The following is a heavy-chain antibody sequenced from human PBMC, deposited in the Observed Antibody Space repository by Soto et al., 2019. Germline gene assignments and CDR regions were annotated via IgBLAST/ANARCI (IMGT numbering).Heavy chain of an antibody. Sequence: SETLSLTCTVSGGSISSYYWSWIRQPAGKGLEWIGRIYTSGSTNYNPSLKSRVTMSVDTSKNQFSLKLSSVTAADTAVYYCARVGPWVPYYYDSSPYTFENWFDPWGQGTLVTVSS. CDR3: ARVGPWVPYYYDSSPYTFENWFDP. D-gene: IGHD3-22*01. CDR1: GGSISSYY. V-gene: IGHV4-4*07. CDR2: IYTSGST. J-gene: IGHJ5*02.